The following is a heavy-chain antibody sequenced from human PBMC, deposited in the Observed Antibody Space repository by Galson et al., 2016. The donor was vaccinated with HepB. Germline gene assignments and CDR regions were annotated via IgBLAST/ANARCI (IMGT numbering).Heavy chain of an antibody. CDR2: FSSTGNT. CDR1: GDSMSSDDYS. V-gene: IGHV4-30-2*01. J-gene: IGHJ4*02. D-gene: IGHD3/OR15-3a*01. Sequence: TLSLTCVVSGDSMSSDDYSWTWMRQPPGKDLEWIGHFSSTGNTYYGPSFKSRVTMSLDRSKNPFSLHLRSVIAADTAVYYCARGPRLLRAFLDLVSYFDHWGQGILVAVSS. CDR3: ARGPRLLRAFLDLVSYFDH.